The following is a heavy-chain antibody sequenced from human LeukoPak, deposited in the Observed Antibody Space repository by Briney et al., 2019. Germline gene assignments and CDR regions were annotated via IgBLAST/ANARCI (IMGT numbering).Heavy chain of an antibody. CDR3: AKNVVVKRYFDY. D-gene: IGHD2-15*01. CDR1: GFTFSNHA. Sequence: PGGSLRLSCAASGFTFSNHAMSWVRQAPGKGLQWVSVISGSGRTTGYADSVKGRFTISRDNSKNTLSLQMNSLRVEDTAIYYCAKNVVVKRYFDYWGQGTLITVSS. CDR2: ISGSGRTT. J-gene: IGHJ4*02. V-gene: IGHV3-23*01.